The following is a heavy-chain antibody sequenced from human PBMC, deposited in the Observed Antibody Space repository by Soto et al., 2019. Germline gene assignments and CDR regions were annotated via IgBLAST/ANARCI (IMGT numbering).Heavy chain of an antibody. Sequence: GGSLRLSCAASGFTFSSYAMHWVRQAPGKGLEWVAVISYDGSNKYYADSVKGRFTISRDNSKNTLYLQMNSLRAEDTAVYYCARDITDYGDYGSGYYGMDVWGQGTTVTVSS. V-gene: IGHV3-30-3*01. J-gene: IGHJ6*02. CDR3: ARDITDYGDYGSGYYGMDV. CDR1: GFTFSSYA. CDR2: ISYDGSNK. D-gene: IGHD4-17*01.